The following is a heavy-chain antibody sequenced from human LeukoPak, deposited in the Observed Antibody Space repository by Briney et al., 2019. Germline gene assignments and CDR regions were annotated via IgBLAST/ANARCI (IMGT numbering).Heavy chain of an antibody. CDR1: GFTFSSYA. V-gene: IGHV3-23*01. CDR2: ISGSGGST. J-gene: IGHJ6*02. D-gene: IGHD6-13*01. CDR3: GKAQQQLRYYYNMDV. Sequence: PGGSLRLSCAASGFTFSSYAMSWVRQAPGRGLEWVSGISGSGGSTYYADSVKGRFIISRDNSKNTVYLQMDSLRAEDTAVYYCGKAQQQLRYYYNMDVWGQGTTVTVSS.